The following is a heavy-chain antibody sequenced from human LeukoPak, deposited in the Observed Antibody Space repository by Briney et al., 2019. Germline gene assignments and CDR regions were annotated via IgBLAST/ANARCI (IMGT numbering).Heavy chain of an antibody. CDR1: SGSISSNYY. CDR3: ARLVGYYSRGSCYHSDY. D-gene: IGHD2-15*01. Sequence: PSETLSLTCTVSSGSISSNYYWGWIRQPPGKGLEWIVSFFYSGSTYYNPSLKSRVTISVDTSKNQFSLRLSSVTAADTALHFCARLVGYYSRGSCYHSDYWGQGSLVTVSS. V-gene: IGHV4-39*01. CDR2: FFYSGST. J-gene: IGHJ4*02.